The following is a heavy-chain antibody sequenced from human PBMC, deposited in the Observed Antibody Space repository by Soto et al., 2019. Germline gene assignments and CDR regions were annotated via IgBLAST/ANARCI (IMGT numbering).Heavy chain of an antibody. Sequence: KAGGSLRLSCAASGFSFNTYSMNWVRQAPGKGLAWVSYIGSSSSYIYYADSVKGRFTISRDNAKNSLYLQMNSLRAEDTAVYYCARDESHALRFGELLKRYYYGMDVWGQGTTVTVSS. CDR1: GFSFNTYS. V-gene: IGHV3-21*05. J-gene: IGHJ6*02. CDR2: IGSSSSYI. D-gene: IGHD3-10*01. CDR3: ARDESHALRFGELLKRYYYGMDV.